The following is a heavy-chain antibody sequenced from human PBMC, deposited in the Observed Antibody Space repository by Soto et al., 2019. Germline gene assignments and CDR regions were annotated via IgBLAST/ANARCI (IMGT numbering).Heavy chain of an antibody. J-gene: IGHJ5*02. CDR1: GYTFTSYY. CDR2: ISPSGGNT. Sequence: ASVKVSCKASGYTFTSYYMQWVRQAPGQGLEWMGIISPSGGNTNYAQKLQGRVTMTTDTSTSTAYMELRSLRSDYTAVYYCAREPAAGDWFDPWGQGTLVTVSS. V-gene: IGHV1-46*01. D-gene: IGHD6-13*01. CDR3: AREPAAGDWFDP.